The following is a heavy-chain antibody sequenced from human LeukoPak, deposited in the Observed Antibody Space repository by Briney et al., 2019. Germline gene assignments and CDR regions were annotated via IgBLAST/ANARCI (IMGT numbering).Heavy chain of an antibody. J-gene: IGHJ5*02. Sequence: ASVKVSCKASGYTFTSYDINWVRQATGQGLEWMGWMNPNSGNRGYAQKFQGRVTITRNTSISTAYMELSSLRSEDTAVYYCAGTDTPYYDFWSGYYRPKQGGFDPWGQGTLVTVSS. CDR2: MNPNSGNR. V-gene: IGHV1-8*03. CDR1: GYTFTSYD. D-gene: IGHD3-3*01. CDR3: AGTDTPYYDFWSGYYRPKQGGFDP.